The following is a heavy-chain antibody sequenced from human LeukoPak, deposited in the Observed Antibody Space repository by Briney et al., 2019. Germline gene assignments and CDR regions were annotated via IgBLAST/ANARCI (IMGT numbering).Heavy chain of an antibody. D-gene: IGHD3-10*01. CDR3: ARGLTGGSGNYFYFDF. CDR2: IYSGGST. J-gene: IGHJ4*02. Sequence: GGSLRLSCAASGFTFRSYGMHWVRQAPGKGLEWVSIIYSGGSTYYADSVKGRFTISRDSSKNTLYLQMNSLRAEDTAVYYCARGLTGGSGNYFYFDFWGQGTLVTFSS. V-gene: IGHV3-53*01. CDR1: GFTFRSYG.